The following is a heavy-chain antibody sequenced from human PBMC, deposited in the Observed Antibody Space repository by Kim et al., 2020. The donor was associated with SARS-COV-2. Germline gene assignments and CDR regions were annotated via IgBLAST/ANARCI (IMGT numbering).Heavy chain of an antibody. D-gene: IGHD1-26*01. CDR2: INTNTGNP. V-gene: IGHV7-4-1*02. CDR3: ASRLIMGSFGGMDV. J-gene: IGHJ6*02. CDR1: GYIFTNYA. Sequence: ASVKVSCKASGYIFTNYAMNWVRQAPGQGLEWMGWINTNTGNPTYAQGFTGRFVFSLDTSVSTAYLQISSLKAEDTAVYYCASRLIMGSFGGMDVWGQGTTVTVSS.